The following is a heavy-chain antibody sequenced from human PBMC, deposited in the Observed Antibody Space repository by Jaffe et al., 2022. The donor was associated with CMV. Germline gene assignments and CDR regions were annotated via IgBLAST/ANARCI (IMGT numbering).Heavy chain of an antibody. J-gene: IGHJ5*02. CDR2: IYYSGST. D-gene: IGHD2-21*01. V-gene: IGHV4-39*01. CDR3: ASTLTFLFGWFDP. CDR1: GGSISSSSYY. Sequence: QLQLQESGPGLVKPSETLSLTCTVSGGSISSSSYYWGWIRQPPGKGLEWIGSIYYSGSTYYNPSLKSRVTISVDTSKNQFSLKLSSVTAADTAVYYCASTLTFLFGWFDPWGQGTLVTVSS.